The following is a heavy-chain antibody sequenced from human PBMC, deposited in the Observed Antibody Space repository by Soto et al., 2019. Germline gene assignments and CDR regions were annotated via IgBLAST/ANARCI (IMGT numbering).Heavy chain of an antibody. CDR1: GGSISSYY. V-gene: IGHV4-59*08. D-gene: IGHD2-15*01. Sequence: SETLSLTCTVSGGSISSYYWSWIRQPPGKGLEWIGYIYYSGSTNYNPSLKSRVTISVDTSKNQFSLKLSSVTAADTAVYYCARTPPHCSGGSCYSDYWGQGTLVTVSS. CDR3: ARTPPHCSGGSCYSDY. CDR2: IYYSGST. J-gene: IGHJ4*02.